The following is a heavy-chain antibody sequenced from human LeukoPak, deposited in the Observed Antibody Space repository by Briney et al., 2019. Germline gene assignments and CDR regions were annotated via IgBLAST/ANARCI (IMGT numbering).Heavy chain of an antibody. V-gene: IGHV1-2*06. Sequence: ASVKVSCKASGYTFTGYYMHWVRQAPGQGLERMGRINPNSGGTNYAQKFQGRVTMTRDTSISTAYMELSRLRSDDTAVYYCARDYYDSSGYYDYWGQGTLVTVSS. D-gene: IGHD3-22*01. J-gene: IGHJ4*02. CDR3: ARDYYDSSGYYDY. CDR1: GYTFTGYY. CDR2: INPNSGGT.